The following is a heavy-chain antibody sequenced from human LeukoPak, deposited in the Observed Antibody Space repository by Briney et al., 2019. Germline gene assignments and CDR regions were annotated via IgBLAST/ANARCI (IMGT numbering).Heavy chain of an antibody. Sequence: ASVKVSCKASGYTFTGYYMHWVRQAPGQGLEWMGWINPNSGGTNYAQKFQGRVTMTRDTSTSTVYMELSGLRSEDTAVYYCAREKTTKTYNFDWLRVYDPWGQGTLVTVSS. CDR3: AREKTTKTYNFDWLRVYDP. J-gene: IGHJ5*02. CDR2: INPNSGGT. CDR1: GYTFTGYY. D-gene: IGHD3-9*01. V-gene: IGHV1-2*02.